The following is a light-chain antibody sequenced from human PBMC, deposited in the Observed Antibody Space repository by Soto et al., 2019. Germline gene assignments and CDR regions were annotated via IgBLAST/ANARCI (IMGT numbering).Light chain of an antibody. Sequence: QSVLTQPPSASGTPGQTVTISCAGSSPNIGSAYIYWYQHLPGTAPNLPIYRNNQRPSGVPDRFSASKSGTSASLAISGLRSEDDADYYCAASDGGFVLFGGGTKLTVL. CDR3: AASDGGFVL. CDR2: RNN. J-gene: IGLJ3*02. V-gene: IGLV1-47*01. CDR1: SPNIGSAY.